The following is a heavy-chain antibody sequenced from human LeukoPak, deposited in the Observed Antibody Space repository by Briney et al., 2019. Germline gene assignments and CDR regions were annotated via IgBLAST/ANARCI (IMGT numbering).Heavy chain of an antibody. V-gene: IGHV3-23*01. D-gene: IGHD2-2*01. CDR2: ISGSGGST. CDR3: AKGGYVVPAAMVDY. Sequence: PGGSLRLSCAASGFTFSSYGMSWVRQAPGKGLEWVSAISGSGGSTYYADSVKGRFTISRDNSKNTLYLQMNSLRAEDTAVYYCAKGGYVVPAAMVDYWGQGTLVTVSS. CDR1: GFTFSSYG. J-gene: IGHJ4*02.